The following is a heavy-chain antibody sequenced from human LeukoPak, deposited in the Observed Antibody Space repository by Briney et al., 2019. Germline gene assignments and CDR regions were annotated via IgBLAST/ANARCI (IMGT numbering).Heavy chain of an antibody. CDR3: ARVGCSGGSCYSYYYYGMDV. CDR1: GFTFSSYE. Sequence: GGSLRLSCAASGFTFSSYEMNWVRQAPGKGLEWVSYISSSGSTIYYADSVKGRFTISRDNAKNSLYLQMNSLRAEDTAVYYCARVGCSGGSCYSYYYYGMDVWVQGTTVTVSS. J-gene: IGHJ6*02. CDR2: ISSSGSTI. D-gene: IGHD2-15*01. V-gene: IGHV3-48*03.